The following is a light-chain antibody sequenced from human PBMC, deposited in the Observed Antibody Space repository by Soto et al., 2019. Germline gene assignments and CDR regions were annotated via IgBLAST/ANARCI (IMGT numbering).Light chain of an antibody. V-gene: IGKV1-39*01. CDR2: TTS. CDR1: QSISSY. Sequence: DIQMTQSPSSLSASVGDRVTITCRASQSISSYLNWYQQKPGKAPKLLICTTSSLQSGVPSRFSGSGSGTDFTLTISSLQPEDFATYYCKQSHSTPITFGPGTRPEIK. J-gene: IGKJ5*01. CDR3: KQSHSTPIT.